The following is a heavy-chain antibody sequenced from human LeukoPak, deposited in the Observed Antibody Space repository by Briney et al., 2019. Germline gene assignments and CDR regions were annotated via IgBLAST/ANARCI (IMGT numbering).Heavy chain of an antibody. V-gene: IGHV1-24*01. CDR3: ATVGSMAYYYYYGMDV. CDR2: FDPEDGET. Sequence: ASVKVSCKVSGYTLTELSMHWVRQAPGKGLEWMGGFDPEDGETIYAQKFQGRVTMTEDTSTDTAYMELSSLRSEDTAVYYCATVGSMAYYYYYGMDVWGQGTTVTVSS. J-gene: IGHJ6*02. CDR1: GYTLTELS. D-gene: IGHD2/OR15-2a*01.